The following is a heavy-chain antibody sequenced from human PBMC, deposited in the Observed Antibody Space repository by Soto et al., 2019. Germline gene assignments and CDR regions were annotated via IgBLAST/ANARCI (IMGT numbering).Heavy chain of an antibody. J-gene: IGHJ4*02. V-gene: IGHV3-23*03. CDR1: GFTFSDYT. Sequence: GGSLRLSCAASGFTFSDYTMCWVRQAPGKVLESISVILSDYNTYYAGSVRGRFTISRDNSKNTLYLEMNSLRAEDTAVYYCTRRPSGYFGYWGQGALVNVSS. CDR2: ILSDYNT. CDR3: TRRPSGYFGY. D-gene: IGHD3-3*01.